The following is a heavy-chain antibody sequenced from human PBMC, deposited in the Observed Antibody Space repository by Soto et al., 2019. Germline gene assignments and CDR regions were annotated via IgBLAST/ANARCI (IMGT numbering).Heavy chain of an antibody. Sequence: CGPTLVNPTKSLAVTCTFSRFSLSTSGVGVGWIRQPPGKALEWLALIYWDDDKRYSPSLKSRLTITKDTSKNQVVLTMTNMDPVDTATYYCGRAYGSGSYWYLTWFDPWCQGTLVTVSS. J-gene: IGHJ5*02. CDR1: RFSLSTSGVG. V-gene: IGHV2-5*02. CDR2: IYWDDDK. CDR3: GRAYGSGSYWYLTWFDP. D-gene: IGHD3-10*01.